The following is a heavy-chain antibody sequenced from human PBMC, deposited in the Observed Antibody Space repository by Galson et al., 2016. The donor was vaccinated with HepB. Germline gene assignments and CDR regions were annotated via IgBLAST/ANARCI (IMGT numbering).Heavy chain of an antibody. Sequence: SLRLSCAVSGFTFGXXAINXXRQAXXXGLXXVGXXXRKXDYGTTEYAASVEGRFTISRDDSKSIAYLQMSSLKTEDTAVYYCARLLEDQWGQGTLVTVSS. CDR1: GFTFGXXA. V-gene: IGHV3-49*03. D-gene: IGHD2-2*01. J-gene: IGHJ4*02. CDR3: ARLLEDQ. CDR2: XXRKXDYGTT.